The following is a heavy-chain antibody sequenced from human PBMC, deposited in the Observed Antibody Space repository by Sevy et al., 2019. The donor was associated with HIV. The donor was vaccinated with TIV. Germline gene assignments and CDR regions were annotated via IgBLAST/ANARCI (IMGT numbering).Heavy chain of an antibody. V-gene: IGHV3-48*04. CDR1: GFTFSSYG. J-gene: IGHJ5*02. D-gene: IGHD5-18*01. CDR3: TRDRYGFDP. CDR2: ITTDSTTI. Sequence: GSLRLSCAASGFTFSSYGMNWVRQAPGKGLEWVSYITTDSTTIKHADSVKGRFTISRDNAKNSLYLQMNSLRAEDTAVYYCTRDRYGFDPWGLGTLVTVSS.